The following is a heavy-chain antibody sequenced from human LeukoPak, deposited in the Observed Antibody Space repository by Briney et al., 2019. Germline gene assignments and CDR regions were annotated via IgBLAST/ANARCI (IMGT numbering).Heavy chain of an antibody. CDR3: ATTSIAAAVPGCFDY. CDR2: ISSSGKTI. J-gene: IGHJ4*02. D-gene: IGHD6-13*01. CDR1: GFTFSSYE. Sequence: PGGSLRLSCEASGFTFSSYEMNWVRQAPGKGLVWVSYISSSGKTIYYADSTKGRFTVSRDNAKNSLYLQMNSLRAEDTAVYYCATTSIAAAVPGCFDYWGQGTLVTVFS. V-gene: IGHV3-48*03.